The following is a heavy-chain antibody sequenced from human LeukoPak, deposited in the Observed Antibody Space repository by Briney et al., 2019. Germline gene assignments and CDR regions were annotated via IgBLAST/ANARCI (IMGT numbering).Heavy chain of an antibody. D-gene: IGHD3-10*01. CDR3: ARDKSDYGSLSYYFDY. V-gene: IGHV4-59*01. J-gene: IGHJ4*02. Sequence: SETLSLTCTVSGGSISSNYWSWIRQPPGKGLEWIGYIYNSGSTKYSPSLKRRVTVSVDTSKNQVSLKLSSVTAADTAVYYCARDKSDYGSLSYYFDYWGQGTLVTVSS. CDR2: IYNSGST. CDR1: GGSISSNY.